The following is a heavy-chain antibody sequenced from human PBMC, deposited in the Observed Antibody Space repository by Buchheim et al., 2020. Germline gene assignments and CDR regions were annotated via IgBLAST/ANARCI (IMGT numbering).Heavy chain of an antibody. CDR3: TRDPDY. V-gene: IGHV4-39*07. J-gene: IGHJ4*02. CDR1: GDSISSSGYY. Sequence: QLQLQESGPGLVKPSETLSLTCTVSGDSISSSGYYWGWIRQPPGKGLEWIGTFFYSGNTYYNPSLKSRVTISVDTPENQFSLKLSAGTAADTAVYYCTRDPDYAGQGTL. CDR2: FFYSGNT.